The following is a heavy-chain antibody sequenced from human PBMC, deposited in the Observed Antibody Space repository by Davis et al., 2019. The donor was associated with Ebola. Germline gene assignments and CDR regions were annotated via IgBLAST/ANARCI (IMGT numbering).Heavy chain of an antibody. CDR2: IRYDGSNK. Sequence: GESLKISCAASGFTFSSYGMHWVRQAPGKGLEWVAFIRYDGSNKYYADSVKGRFTISRDNSKNTLYLQMNSLRAEDTAVYYCAKPYSSIAAPTTDYWGQGTLVTVSS. CDR3: AKPYSSIAAPTTDY. J-gene: IGHJ4*02. V-gene: IGHV3-30*02. D-gene: IGHD6-6*01. CDR1: GFTFSSYG.